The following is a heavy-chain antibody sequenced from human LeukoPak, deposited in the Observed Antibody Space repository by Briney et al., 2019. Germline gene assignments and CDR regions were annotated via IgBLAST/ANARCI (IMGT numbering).Heavy chain of an antibody. D-gene: IGHD3-10*01. CDR3: AGRYYYGSGSYYNVGWFDP. J-gene: IGHJ5*02. CDR1: GGSISSSNW. Sequence: SGTLSLTCAVSGGSISSSNWWSWVRQPPGKGLEWIGEIYHSGSTNYNPSLKSRVTISVDKSKNQFSLKLSSVTAADTAVYYCAGRYYYGSGSYYNVGWFDPWGQGTLVTVSS. V-gene: IGHV4-4*02. CDR2: IYHSGST.